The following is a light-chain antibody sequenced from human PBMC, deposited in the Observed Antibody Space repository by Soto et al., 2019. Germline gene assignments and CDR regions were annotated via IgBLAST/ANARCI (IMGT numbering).Light chain of an antibody. J-gene: IGKJ1*01. Sequence: EIVLTQSPVTLSLSPGQGAALSCRSSQSISNYLAWYQQKPGQAPRLLIYDASNRATGTPARFSGSGSGTDFTLTISSLEPEDFAVYYCQQYNSWLWTFGQGTKVDIK. CDR3: QQYNSWLWT. V-gene: IGKV3-11*01. CDR2: DAS. CDR1: QSISNY.